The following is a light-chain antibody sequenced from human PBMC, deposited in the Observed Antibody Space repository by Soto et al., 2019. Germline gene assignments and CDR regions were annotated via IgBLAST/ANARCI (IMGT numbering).Light chain of an antibody. CDR2: DVS. V-gene: IGLV2-11*01. CDR3: CSDAGISSVI. J-gene: IGLJ2*01. Sequence: QSALTQPRSVSGSPGQSVTISCTGTSSDVGGYNYVSWYQHHPGKAPKPVIYDVSNRPSGVPDRFSGSKSGNTASLTISGLQAEDEADYYCCSDAGISSVIFGGGTKVTVL. CDR1: SSDVGGYNY.